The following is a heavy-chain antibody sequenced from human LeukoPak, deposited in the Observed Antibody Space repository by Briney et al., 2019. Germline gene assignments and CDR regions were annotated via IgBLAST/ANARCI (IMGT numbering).Heavy chain of an antibody. CDR2: IRQDGGDK. Sequence: GGSLRLSCATSGFTFSNYWMCWVRQAPGRGVEGVANIRQDGGDKYYADSVKGRFTISRDNAKNSLYLQMNSLRAEDTAVYSCARVIVTVPGQSDYFDYWGQGTLVTFPS. D-gene: IGHD2/OR15-2a*01. CDR1: GFTFSNYW. J-gene: IGHJ4*02. V-gene: IGHV3-7*03. CDR3: ARVIVTVPGQSDYFDY.